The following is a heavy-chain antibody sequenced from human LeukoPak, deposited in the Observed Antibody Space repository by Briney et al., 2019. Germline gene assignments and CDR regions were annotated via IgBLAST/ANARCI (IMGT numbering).Heavy chain of an antibody. CDR3: ARDLGQRWFDP. V-gene: IGHV1-2*02. CDR2: INPNTGGT. Sequence: ASVKVSCKASGYTFTGYYMHWVRQAPGQGLEWMGWINPNTGGTNYVQKFQGRVTMTRDTSISTAYMELSRLGSDDTALYYCARDLGQRWFDPWGQGTLVTVSS. CDR1: GYTFTGYY. J-gene: IGHJ5*02.